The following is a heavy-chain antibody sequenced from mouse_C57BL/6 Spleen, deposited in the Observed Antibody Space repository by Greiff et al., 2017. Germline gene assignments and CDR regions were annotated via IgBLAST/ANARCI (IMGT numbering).Heavy chain of an antibody. Sequence: QVQLQQPGAELVRPGSSVKLSCKASGYTFTSYWMHWVKQRPIQGLEWIGNIDPSDSETHYNQKFKDKATLTVDKSSSTAYMQLSSLTSEDSAVYYCASSGGYDGAMDYWGQGTSVTVSS. CDR1: GYTFTSYW. CDR2: IDPSDSET. D-gene: IGHD2-2*01. J-gene: IGHJ4*01. V-gene: IGHV1-52*01. CDR3: ASSGGYDGAMDY.